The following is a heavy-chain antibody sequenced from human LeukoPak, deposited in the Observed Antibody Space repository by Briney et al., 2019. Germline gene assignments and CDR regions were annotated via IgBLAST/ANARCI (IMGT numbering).Heavy chain of an antibody. J-gene: IGHJ4*02. CDR2: INHSGST. D-gene: IGHD4-17*01. V-gene: IGHV4-34*01. CDR3: ARDSVTTPIDY. CDR1: GGSFSGYY. Sequence: SETLSLTCAVYGGSFSGYYWSWIRQPPGKGLEWIGEINHSGSTNYNPSLKSRVTISVDTSKNQFSLKLSSVTAADTAVYYCARDSVTTPIDYWGRGTLVTVSS.